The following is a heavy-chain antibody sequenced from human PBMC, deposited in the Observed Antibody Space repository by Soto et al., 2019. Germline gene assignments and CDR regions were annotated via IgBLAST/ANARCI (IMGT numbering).Heavy chain of an antibody. V-gene: IGHV1-46*01. CDR3: ARDRPPDS. CDR1: GYKFTSYY. CDR2: INPSSGDT. Sequence: QVQLMQSGAEVKEPGASVKVSCKASGYKFTSYYLHWVRQAPGQGLEWMGTINPSSGDTSYAANFQGRVTVTRDTSTSTVYMQLSSLRFEDTAVYYCARDRPPDSWGQGTLVTVSS. J-gene: IGHJ5*01.